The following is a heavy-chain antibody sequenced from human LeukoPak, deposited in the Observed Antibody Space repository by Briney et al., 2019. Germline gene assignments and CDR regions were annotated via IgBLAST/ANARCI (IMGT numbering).Heavy chain of an antibody. V-gene: IGHV3-23*01. Sequence: TGGSLRLSCASSGFTFSSYAMTWVRQAPGKGLEWVSAISGRGDSTYYADSVKGRFTISRDNSRNTLFLQVIYLRAEDTAVYYGAKERGQWLGGGFDYWGQGTLVTVSS. CDR3: AKERGQWLGGGFDY. D-gene: IGHD6-19*01. CDR1: GFTFSSYA. CDR2: ISGRGDST. J-gene: IGHJ4*02.